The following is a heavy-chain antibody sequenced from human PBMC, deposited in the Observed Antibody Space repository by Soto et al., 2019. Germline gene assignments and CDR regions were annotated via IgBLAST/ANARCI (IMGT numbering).Heavy chain of an antibody. V-gene: IGHV3-21*01. CDR1: GFTFSSYS. CDR3: ARETYSSSWGYMDV. Sequence: EVQLVESGGGLVKPGGSLRLSCAASGFTFSSYSMNWVRRAPGKGLEWVSSISSSSSYIYYADSVKGRFTISRDNAKNSLYLQMNSLRAEDTAVYYCARETYSSSWGYMDVWGKGTTVTVSS. D-gene: IGHD6-13*01. J-gene: IGHJ6*03. CDR2: ISSSSSYI.